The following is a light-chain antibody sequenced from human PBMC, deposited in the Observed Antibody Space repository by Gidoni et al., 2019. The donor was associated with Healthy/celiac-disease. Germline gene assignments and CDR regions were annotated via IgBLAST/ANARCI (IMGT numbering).Light chain of an antibody. Sequence: DIVMTPSPLSLPVTPGAPASISCMSSQSLLHSNGYNYLDWYLQKPGQSPQLLIYFGSNRASGVPDRFSGSGSGTDFTLKISRVEAEDFGVYYCMQALQTPWTFGQGTKVEIK. CDR1: QSLLHSNGYNY. CDR3: MQALQTPWT. J-gene: IGKJ1*01. V-gene: IGKV2-28*01. CDR2: FGS.